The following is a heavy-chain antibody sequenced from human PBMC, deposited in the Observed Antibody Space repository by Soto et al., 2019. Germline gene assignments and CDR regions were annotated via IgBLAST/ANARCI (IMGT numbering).Heavy chain of an antibody. CDR2: ISYDGSNK. CDR3: ARERSRIFGVVITRYYGMDV. Sequence: GGSLRLSCAASGFTFGSYALHWVRQAPGKGLEWVAVISYDGSNKYYADSVKGRFTISRDNSKNTLYLQMNSLRAEDTAVYYCARERSRIFGVVITRYYGMDVWGQGTTVTVSS. CDR1: GFTFGSYA. V-gene: IGHV3-30-3*01. D-gene: IGHD3-3*02. J-gene: IGHJ6*02.